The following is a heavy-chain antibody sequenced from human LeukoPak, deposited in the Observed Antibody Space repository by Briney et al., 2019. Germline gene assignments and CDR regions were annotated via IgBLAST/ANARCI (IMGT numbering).Heavy chain of an antibody. CDR2: ISSSSGYI. CDR1: GFTFSTYT. Sequence: KPGGSLRLSCAASGFTFSTYTMNWVRQAPGKGLEWVSSISSSSGYIYYADSVKGRFTISRDNSKNTLYLQMNSLRAEDTAVYYCAKDYVWDIVATRGDVDYWGQGTLVTVSS. D-gene: IGHD5-12*01. V-gene: IGHV3-21*01. J-gene: IGHJ4*02. CDR3: AKDYVWDIVATRGDVDY.